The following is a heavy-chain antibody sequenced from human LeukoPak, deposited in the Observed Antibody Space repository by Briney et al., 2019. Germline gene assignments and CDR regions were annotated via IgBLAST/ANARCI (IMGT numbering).Heavy chain of an antibody. D-gene: IGHD2-15*01. CDR3: AKDQGSLPTLNWFDP. V-gene: IGHV3-23*01. CDR1: GFIFSSYA. J-gene: IGHJ5*02. CDR2: ISGSGDST. Sequence: GGSLRLSCAASGFIFSSYAMNWVRQAPGKGLEWVSSISGSGDSTYSADSVKGRFTISRDNSKNTLYLQMNSLRAEDTAVYYCAKDQGSLPTLNWFDPWGPGTLVTVSS.